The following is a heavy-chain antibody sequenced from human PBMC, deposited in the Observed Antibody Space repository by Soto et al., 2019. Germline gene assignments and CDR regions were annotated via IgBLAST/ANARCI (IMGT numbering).Heavy chain of an antibody. V-gene: IGHV2-5*02. CDR2: IYWDDDK. CDR1: GFSLSTSGVG. J-gene: IGHJ4*02. Sequence: QITLKESGPTLVKPTQTLTLTCTFSGFSLSTSGVGVGWIRQPPGKALEWLALIYWDDDKRYSPSLKSRHTNTKNTSKNQVVLTMTNMDPVDTATYYCAHDSSGLYGFDYWGQGTLVTVSS. CDR3: AHDSSGLYGFDY. D-gene: IGHD6-19*01.